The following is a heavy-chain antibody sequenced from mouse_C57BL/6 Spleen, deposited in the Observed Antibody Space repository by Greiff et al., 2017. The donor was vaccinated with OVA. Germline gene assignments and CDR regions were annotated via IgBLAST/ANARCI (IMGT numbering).Heavy chain of an antibody. CDR1: GYAFSSSW. J-gene: IGHJ2*01. CDR3: ARDWEYYFDD. Sequence: QVQLQQSGPELVKPGASVKISCKASGYAFSSSWMNWVKQRPGKGLEWIGRIYPGDGDTNYNGKFKGKATLTADKSSSTAYMQLSRLTSEDADVCFCARDWEYYFDDWGKGTTLTVSS. CDR2: IYPGDGDT. V-gene: IGHV1-82*01. D-gene: IGHD4-1*01.